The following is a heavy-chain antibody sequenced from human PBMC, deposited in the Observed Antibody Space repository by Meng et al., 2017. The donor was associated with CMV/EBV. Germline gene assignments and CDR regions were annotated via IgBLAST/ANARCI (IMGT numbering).Heavy chain of an antibody. CDR1: GGSFSGYY. V-gene: IGHV4-34*01. Sequence: EGGGGVVGVGGTLSLTCGVYGGSFSGYYWSWIRQPPGKGLEWIGEINHSGSTNYNPSLKSRVTISVDTSKNQFSLKLSSVTAADTAVYYCARGGNWFDPWGQGTLVTVSS. CDR2: INHSGST. CDR3: ARGGNWFDP. J-gene: IGHJ5*02.